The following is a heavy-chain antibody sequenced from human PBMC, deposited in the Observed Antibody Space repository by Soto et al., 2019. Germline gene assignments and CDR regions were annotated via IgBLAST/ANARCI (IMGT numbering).Heavy chain of an antibody. CDR1: GFTFSSYA. Sequence: EVQLLESGGGLVQPGGSLRLSCAASGFTFSSYAMSWVRQAPGKGLEWVSAISGSGGSTYYADSVKGRFTISRDNSKNTLYLQMNSLRAEDTAVYYCAKPFYGGNGRLGVRDWFDPWGQGTLVTVSS. V-gene: IGHV3-23*01. CDR3: AKPFYGGNGRLGVRDWFDP. D-gene: IGHD4-17*01. J-gene: IGHJ5*02. CDR2: ISGSGGST.